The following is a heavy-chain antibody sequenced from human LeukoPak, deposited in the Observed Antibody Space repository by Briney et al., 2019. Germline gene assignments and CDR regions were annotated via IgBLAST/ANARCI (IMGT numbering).Heavy chain of an antibody. CDR1: GGSISSYY. CDR2: IYYSGST. D-gene: IGHD2-2*01. V-gene: IGHV4-59*01. Sequence: SETLSLTCTVSGGSISSYYRSWIRQPPGKGLEWIGYIYYSGSTNYNPSLKSRVTISVDTSKNQFSLKLSSVTAADTAVYYCARGAGYQLLSLDWFDPWGQGTLVTVSS. CDR3: ARGAGYQLLSLDWFDP. J-gene: IGHJ5*02.